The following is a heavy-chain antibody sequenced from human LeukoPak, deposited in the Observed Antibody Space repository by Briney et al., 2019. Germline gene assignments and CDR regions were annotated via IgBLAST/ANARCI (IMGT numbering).Heavy chain of an antibody. D-gene: IGHD1-26*01. V-gene: IGHV4-34*01. CDR3: ARAYSGSSPLGY. CDR1: GGSFSGYY. CDR2: INHSGST. Sequence: SETLSLTCAVYGGSFSGYYWSWIRQPPGKGLEWIGEINHSGSTNYNPSLKSRVTISVDTSKNQFSLKLSSVTAADTAVYYCARAYSGSSPLGYWGQGTLVTVSS. J-gene: IGHJ4*02.